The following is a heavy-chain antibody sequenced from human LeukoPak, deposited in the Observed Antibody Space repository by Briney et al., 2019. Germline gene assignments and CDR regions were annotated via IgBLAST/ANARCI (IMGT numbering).Heavy chain of an antibody. D-gene: IGHD6-6*01. J-gene: IGHJ5*02. CDR3: ARVRRTGSSGIWFDP. V-gene: IGHV4-31*03. CDR1: GGSISSGGYY. Sequence: SQTLSLTCTVSGGSISSGGYYWSRIRQHPGKGLEWIGYIYYSGSTYYNPSLKSRVTISVDTSKNQFSLKLSSVTAADTAVYYCARVRRTGSSGIWFDPWGQGTLVTVSS. CDR2: IYYSGST.